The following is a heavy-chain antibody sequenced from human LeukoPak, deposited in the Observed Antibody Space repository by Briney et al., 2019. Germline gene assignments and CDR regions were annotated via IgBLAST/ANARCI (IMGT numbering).Heavy chain of an antibody. V-gene: IGHV4-34*12. D-gene: IGHD3-9*01. J-gene: IGHJ6*02. Sequence: SETLSLTCAVHGGSFSGYYWSWIRHPPGKGLEWIGEIIHSGSTTYNPSLKSRVTISVAASRTRFPLNLRSVTAAATTLYYGAGVDRLPYYDILTGYFSYGMDVWDQGTTVTVSS. CDR1: GGSFSGYY. CDR2: IIHSGST. CDR3: AGVDRLPYYDILTGYFSYGMDV.